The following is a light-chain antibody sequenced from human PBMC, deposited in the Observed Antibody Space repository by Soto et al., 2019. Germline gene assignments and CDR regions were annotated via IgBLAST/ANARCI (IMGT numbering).Light chain of an antibody. CDR1: QSISSW. CDR3: QQYGSSLLT. CDR2: GAS. Sequence: DIQMTQSPSTLPASVGDRVTITCRASQSISSWLAWYQQKPGKAPKLLIYGASSRATGIPDRFSGSGSGTDFTLTISRLEPEDFAVYYCQQYGSSLLTFGGGTKV. J-gene: IGKJ4*01. V-gene: IGKV1-5*01.